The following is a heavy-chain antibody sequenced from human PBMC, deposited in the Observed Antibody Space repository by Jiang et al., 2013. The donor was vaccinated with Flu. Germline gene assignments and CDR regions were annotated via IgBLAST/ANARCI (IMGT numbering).Heavy chain of an antibody. D-gene: IGHD5-18*01. CDR1: GGSMSSYY. J-gene: IGHJ4*02. CDR2: IYYSGST. V-gene: IGHV4-59*08. Sequence: GPGLVKPSETLSLTCTVSGGSMSSYYWSWIRQPPGKGLEWIGYIYYSGSTNYNPSLKSRVTISIDTSKNQFSLKLSSVTAADTAVYYCARLGNPAMAAPVYWGQGTLVTVSS. CDR3: ARLGNPAMAAPVY.